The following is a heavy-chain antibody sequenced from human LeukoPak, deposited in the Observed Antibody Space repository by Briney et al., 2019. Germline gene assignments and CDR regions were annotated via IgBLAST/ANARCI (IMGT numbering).Heavy chain of an antibody. Sequence: PGGSLRLSCSASGFTFSSYTLNWVRPAPGKGLGWGSSISSSSSYIYYADSVKGRFTISRDNAKNSLYLQMNSLRAEDTAVYYCARGVSDYDAFDIWGQGTMVTVSS. D-gene: IGHD4-17*01. CDR3: ARGVSDYDAFDI. J-gene: IGHJ3*02. CDR1: GFTFSSYT. V-gene: IGHV3-21*01. CDR2: ISSSSSYI.